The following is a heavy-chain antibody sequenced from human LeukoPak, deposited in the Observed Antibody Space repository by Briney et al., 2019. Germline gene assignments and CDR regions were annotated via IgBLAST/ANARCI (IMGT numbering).Heavy chain of an antibody. J-gene: IGHJ4*02. CDR1: GFTFSSYV. Sequence: PGGSLRPSCAASGFTFSSYVMSWVRQAPGKGLEWVSAITASGGTAYYTDSVKGRFTISRDNSKNTLYLQMNSLRAEDTALYYCAKDEQWFGELSHWGQGTLVTVSS. CDR2: ITASGGTA. V-gene: IGHV3-23*01. CDR3: AKDEQWFGELSH. D-gene: IGHD3-10*01.